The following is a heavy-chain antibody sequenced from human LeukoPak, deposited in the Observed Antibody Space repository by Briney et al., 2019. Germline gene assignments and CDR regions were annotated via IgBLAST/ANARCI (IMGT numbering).Heavy chain of an antibody. J-gene: IGHJ6*02. CDR1: GTSISSGDYY. CDR3: VRDKWVKVVNSWLHYGMYV. CDR2: MYYSGEN. D-gene: IGHD5-12*01. Sequence: SGTLSLTFRVSGTSISSGDYYWPGIRQPTGKGEEWIVYMYYSGENYYNPSLESRVGLSVGTSNNQFSLRLTSVTAADAAVYYWVRDKWVKVVNSWLHYGMYVWGQGTTVIVS. V-gene: IGHV4-30-4*01.